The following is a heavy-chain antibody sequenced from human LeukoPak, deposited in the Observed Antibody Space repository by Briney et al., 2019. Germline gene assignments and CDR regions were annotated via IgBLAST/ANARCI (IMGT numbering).Heavy chain of an antibody. V-gene: IGHV3-53*01. CDR2: IYSGGST. Sequence: AGGSLRLSCAASGFTVSNNYISWVRHAPGKGLEWVAVIYSGGSTKYADSVKARFTISRDNSKNTVYLQMNSLRADDTAVYYCARATLDNWGQGTLVTVSS. J-gene: IGHJ4*02. CDR1: GFTVSNNY. CDR3: ARATLDN.